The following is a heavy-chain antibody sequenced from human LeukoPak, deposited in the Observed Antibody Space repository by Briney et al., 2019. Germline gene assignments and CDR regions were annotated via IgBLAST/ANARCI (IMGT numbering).Heavy chain of an antibody. CDR2: IYHSGST. Sequence: SQTLSLTCAVSGGSISSGGYSWSWIRQPPGKGLEWIGYIYHSGSTYYNPSLKSRVTISVDRSKNQFSLKLSSVTAADTAVYYCARAPNGYCSSTSCDDAFDIWGQGTTVTVSS. CDR1: GGSISSGGYS. D-gene: IGHD2-2*03. CDR3: ARAPNGYCSSTSCDDAFDI. J-gene: IGHJ3*02. V-gene: IGHV4-30-2*01.